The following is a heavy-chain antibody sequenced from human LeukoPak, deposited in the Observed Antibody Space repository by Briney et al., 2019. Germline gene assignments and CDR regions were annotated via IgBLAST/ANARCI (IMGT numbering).Heavy chain of an antibody. J-gene: IGHJ4*02. CDR2: INHSGST. CDR3: ARANVGPLYSLHY. D-gene: IGHD2-15*01. V-gene: IGHV4-34*01. Sequence: KPSETLSLTCAVYGGSFSGYYWSWIRQPPGKGLEWIGEINHSGSTNYNPSLKSRFTISVDTSKNQFSLKLSSVTAADTAVYYCARANVGPLYSLHYWGQGTLVTVSS. CDR1: GGSFSGYY.